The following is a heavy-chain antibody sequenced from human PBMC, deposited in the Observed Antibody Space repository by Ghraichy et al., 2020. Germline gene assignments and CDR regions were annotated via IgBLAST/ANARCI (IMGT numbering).Heavy chain of an antibody. D-gene: IGHD6-6*01. CDR2: IYYSGST. Sequence: SETLSLTCTVSGGSVSSGSYYWSWIRQPPGKGLEWIGYIYYSGSTNYNPSLKSRVTISVDTSKNQFSLKLSSVTAADTAVYYCARERPYSSSSFWFDPWGQGTLVTVSS. J-gene: IGHJ5*02. CDR1: GGSVSSGSYY. CDR3: ARERPYSSSSFWFDP. V-gene: IGHV4-61*01.